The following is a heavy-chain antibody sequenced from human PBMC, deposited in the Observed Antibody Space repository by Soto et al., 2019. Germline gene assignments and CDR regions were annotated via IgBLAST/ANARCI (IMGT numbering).Heavy chain of an antibody. CDR1: GGSFSGYY. J-gene: IGHJ4*02. D-gene: IGHD3-3*01. CDR3: ARLSISRGFFS. V-gene: IGHV4-34*01. Sequence: ETLSLTCAVYGGSFSGYYWSWIRQPPGKGLEWIGEINHSGSTNYNPSLKSRVTISVDTSKNQFSLKLSSVTAADTAVYYCARLSISRGFFSWGQGTLVTVSS. CDR2: INHSGST.